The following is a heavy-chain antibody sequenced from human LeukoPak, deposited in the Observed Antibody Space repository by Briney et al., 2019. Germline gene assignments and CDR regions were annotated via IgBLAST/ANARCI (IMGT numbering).Heavy chain of an antibody. Sequence: SVKVSCKASGGTFSSYAISWVRQAPGQGLEWMGGIIPIFGTANYAQKFQGRVTITADESTSTAYMELRSLRSDDTAVYYCARVRLALFDYWGQGTLVTVSS. CDR3: ARVRLALFDY. V-gene: IGHV1-69*01. CDR2: IIPIFGTA. J-gene: IGHJ4*02. D-gene: IGHD6-19*01. CDR1: GGTFSSYA.